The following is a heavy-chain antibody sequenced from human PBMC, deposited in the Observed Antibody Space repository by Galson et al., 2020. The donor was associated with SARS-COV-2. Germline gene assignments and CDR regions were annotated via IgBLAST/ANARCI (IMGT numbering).Heavy chain of an antibody. Sequence: SETLTLTCTVPDVSITSSSYYWGSIRQPPGKGLEWIGSIYYSGNTYYNPSIKSRVTISVDTSKNQFSLKLSSVTAADTAVYYCARQRRNRITMIVVVISLVWFDPWGQGTLVTVSS. V-gene: IGHV4-39*01. CDR3: ARQRRNRITMIVVVISLVWFDP. CDR2: IYYSGNT. D-gene: IGHD3-22*01. J-gene: IGHJ5*02. CDR1: DVSITSSSYY.